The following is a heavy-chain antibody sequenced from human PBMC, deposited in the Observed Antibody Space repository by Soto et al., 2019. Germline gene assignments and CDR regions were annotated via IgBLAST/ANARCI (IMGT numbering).Heavy chain of an antibody. CDR2: INHSGST. CDR3: ARGSSRSTSCSPFAY. V-gene: IGHV4-34*01. Sequence: LSLTCAVYGGSFSGYYWSWIRQPPGKGLEWIGEINHSGSTNYNPSLKSRVTISVDTSKNQFSLKLSSVTAADTAVYYCARGSSRSTSCSPFAYWGQGTLVTVSS. J-gene: IGHJ4*02. CDR1: GGSFSGYY. D-gene: IGHD2-2*01.